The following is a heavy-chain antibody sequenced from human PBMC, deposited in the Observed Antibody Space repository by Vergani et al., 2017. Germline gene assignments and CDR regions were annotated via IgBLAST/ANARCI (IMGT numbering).Heavy chain of an antibody. V-gene: IGHV4-39*01. J-gene: IGHJ4*02. Sequence: QLQLQESGPGLVEPSETLSLTCTVSGASISSNSYYWGWIRQPPGKTLEWIGTVFYGGRTSYNPSLKSRVTLSLDTSKKQISLHLTSVTAADTAVYYCARHISVVRPSSMTAFDYWGQGTLVTVSS. CDR2: VFYGGRT. CDR3: ARHISVVRPSSMTAFDY. D-gene: IGHD2-21*01. CDR1: GASISSNSYY.